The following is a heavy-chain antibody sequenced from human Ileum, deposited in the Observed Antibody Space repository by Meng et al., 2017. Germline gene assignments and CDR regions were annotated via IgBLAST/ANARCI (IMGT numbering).Heavy chain of an antibody. CDR2: ISHSGST. J-gene: IGHJ4*02. Sequence: QVHLQDSAPALVQPSGTLSLTCADSSGSITSDTSWSGVRLPPGKGLEWIGQISHSGSTFYNPSLKSRVTMSVDKSKSQFSLMLTSVTAADTAVYYCARHGDYYQGFWGQGTLVTVSS. D-gene: IGHD3-22*01. V-gene: IGHV4-4*02. CDR3: ARHGDYYQGF. CDR1: SGSITSDTS.